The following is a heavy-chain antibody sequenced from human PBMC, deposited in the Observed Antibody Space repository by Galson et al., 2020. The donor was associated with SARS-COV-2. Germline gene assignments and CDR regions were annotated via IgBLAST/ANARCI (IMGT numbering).Heavy chain of an antibody. CDR1: GFTFSTYA. CDR2: ISASGGAS. Sequence: GGSLRLSCAASGFTFSTYAMTWVRQAPGKGLEWVSLISASGGASYYAASVKGRFAISRDNSKNTLYLQMNSLRAEDTAVYYCAKDHNYGTGVFDYWGQGTLVTVSS. D-gene: IGHD3-16*01. CDR3: AKDHNYGTGVFDY. J-gene: IGHJ4*02. V-gene: IGHV3-23*01.